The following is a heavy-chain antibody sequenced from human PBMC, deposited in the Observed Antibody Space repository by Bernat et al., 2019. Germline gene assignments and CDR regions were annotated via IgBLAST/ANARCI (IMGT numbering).Heavy chain of an antibody. CDR3: AKPGQLLRGNYYGMDV. CDR2: ISGSGGST. Sequence: VQLVESGGGVVQPGGSLRLSCAASGFTFSSYAMSWVRQAPGKGLEWVSAISGSGGSTYYADSVKGRFTISRDNSKNTLYLQMNSLRAEDTAVYYCAKPGQLLRGNYYGMDVWGQGTTVTVSS. CDR1: GFTFSSYA. V-gene: IGHV3-23*04. D-gene: IGHD2-15*01. J-gene: IGHJ6*02.